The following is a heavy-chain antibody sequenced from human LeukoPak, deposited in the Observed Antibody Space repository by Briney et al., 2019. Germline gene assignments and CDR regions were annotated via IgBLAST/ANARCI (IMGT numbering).Heavy chain of an antibody. CDR3: ARRFGSWSPERRHRYYYYYMDV. J-gene: IGHJ6*03. D-gene: IGHD6-13*01. CDR1: GYSISSGYF. Sequence: PSETLSLTCTVSGYSISSGYFWGWIRQPPGKGLEWIGSIYHSGTTYYNPSLKSRVTISVDTSKNQFSLKLSSVTAADTAVYYCARRFGSWSPERRHRYYYYYMDVWGKGTTVTISS. CDR2: IYHSGTT. V-gene: IGHV4-38-2*02.